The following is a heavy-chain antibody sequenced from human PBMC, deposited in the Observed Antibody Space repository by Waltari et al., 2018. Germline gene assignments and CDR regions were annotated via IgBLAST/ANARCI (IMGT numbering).Heavy chain of an antibody. Sequence: QVQLVQSGAEVKKPGASVKVSCKASGYNFTNYDISWVRQAAGQGLEWMGWMNPNSGNTGYAQKFQGRVTITRNTSISTAYMELSSRRSEDTAVYYCARGRYSSGWYSLWGQGTLVTVSS. CDR1: GYNFTNYD. D-gene: IGHD6-19*01. J-gene: IGHJ4*02. V-gene: IGHV1-8*01. CDR2: MNPNSGNT. CDR3: ARGRYSSGWYSL.